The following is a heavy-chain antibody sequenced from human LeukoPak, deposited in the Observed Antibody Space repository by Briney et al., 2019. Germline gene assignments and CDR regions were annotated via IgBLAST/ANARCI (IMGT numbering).Heavy chain of an antibody. J-gene: IGHJ4*02. V-gene: IGHV4-39*07. D-gene: IGHD5-24*01. CDR1: GASISGSGYY. CDR2: IYYTGST. CDR3: ARGPMAAPKDY. Sequence: PSETLSLTCAVSGASISGSGYYLGWIRQPPGKGLEWIGNIYYTGSTNYNPSLKSRVTISVDTSKNQFSLKLSSVTAADTAVYYCARGPMAAPKDYWGQGTLVTVSS.